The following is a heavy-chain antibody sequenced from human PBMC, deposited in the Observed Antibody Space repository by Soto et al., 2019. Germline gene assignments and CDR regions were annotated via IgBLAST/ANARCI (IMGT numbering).Heavy chain of an antibody. CDR3: ARAIGEQQLVFWFDP. D-gene: IGHD6-13*01. Sequence: SPTLSLTFAISGDRVSSNSASLNWIRQAPSRGLEWLGRTYYRSKWYNDYAVSVKSRITINPDTSKNQFSLQLNSVTPEDTAVYYCARAIGEQQLVFWFDPWGQGTLVTVSS. CDR2: TYYRSKWYN. J-gene: IGHJ5*02. CDR1: GDRVSSNSAS. V-gene: IGHV6-1*01.